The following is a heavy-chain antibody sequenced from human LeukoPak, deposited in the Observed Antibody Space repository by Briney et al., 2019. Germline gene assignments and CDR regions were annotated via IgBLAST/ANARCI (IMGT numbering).Heavy chain of an antibody. CDR3: ARGLEWLTRRHTWFDP. V-gene: IGHV1-18*01. D-gene: IGHD3-3*01. CDR2: IRAYNGNT. Sequence: ASVKVSCKASSYTFTNYAFTWVRQAPGQGLEWMGWIRAYNGNTNYAQKLQGRVTMTTDTSTSTAYMELRSLRSDDTAVYYCARGLEWLTRRHTWFDPWGQGTLVTVSS. CDR1: SYTFTNYA. J-gene: IGHJ5*02.